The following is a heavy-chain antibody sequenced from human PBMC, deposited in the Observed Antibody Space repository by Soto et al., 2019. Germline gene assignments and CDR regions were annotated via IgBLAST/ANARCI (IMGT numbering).Heavy chain of an antibody. V-gene: IGHV3-7*03. CDR2: IRQDGSEQ. J-gene: IGHJ4*02. D-gene: IGHD5-18*01. Sequence: GSLRLSCAASGFTFSDYWMSWVRQAPGKGLEWVAYIRQDGSEQNYVDSVKGRFTVSRDNTNNSLYLQMNSLRPEDTAVYYCVRTRGYISGYPYYCDYWGQGTLVTVSS. CDR3: VRTRGYISGYPYYCDY. CDR1: GFTFSDYW.